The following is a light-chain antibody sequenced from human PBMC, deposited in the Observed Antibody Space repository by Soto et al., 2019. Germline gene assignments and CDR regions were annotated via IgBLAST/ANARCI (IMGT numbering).Light chain of an antibody. CDR3: SSYAGSNNLV. V-gene: IGLV2-8*01. CDR1: SSDVGGYNY. J-gene: IGLJ2*01. CDR2: EVS. Sequence: QSVLTQPPSASGSPGQSVTISCTGTSSDVGGYNYVSWYQQHPGKAPKLIIYEVSKRPSGVPDRFSGSKSGNTASLTVSGLQAEDEADYSCSSYAGSNNLVFGGGT.